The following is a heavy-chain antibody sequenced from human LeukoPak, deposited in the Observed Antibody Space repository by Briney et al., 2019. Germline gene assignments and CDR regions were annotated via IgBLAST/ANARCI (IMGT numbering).Heavy chain of an antibody. D-gene: IGHD3-22*01. Sequence: GGSLRLSCAASGFTFDDYAMHWVRQAPGKGLEWVSGISWNSGSIGYADSVKGRFTISRDNAKNSLYLQMNSLRAEDTALYYCAKDSGDSSGYYYGHWGQGTLVTVSS. CDR1: GFTFDDYA. CDR3: AKDSGDSSGYYYGH. J-gene: IGHJ4*02. CDR2: ISWNSGSI. V-gene: IGHV3-9*01.